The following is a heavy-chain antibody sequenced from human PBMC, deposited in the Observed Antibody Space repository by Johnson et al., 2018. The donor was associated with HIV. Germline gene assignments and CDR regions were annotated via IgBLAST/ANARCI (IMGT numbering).Heavy chain of an antibody. D-gene: IGHD5-18*01. CDR2: IKQDGSEK. V-gene: IGHV3-7*05. CDR1: GFTFSSYW. CDR3: ARGPYRKNVDAAMVARGNAFDI. J-gene: IGHJ3*02. Sequence: VQLVESGGGLVQPGGSLRLSCAASGFTFSSYWMSWVRQAPGKGLEWVANIKQDGSEKYYVDSVKGRFTISRDNAKNSLYLQMNSLRAEDTALYYCARGPYRKNVDAAMVARGNAFDIWGQGTMVTVSS.